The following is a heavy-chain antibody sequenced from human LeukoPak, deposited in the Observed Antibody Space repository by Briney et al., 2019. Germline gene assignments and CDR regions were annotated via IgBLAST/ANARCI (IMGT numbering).Heavy chain of an antibody. CDR2: IYYSGST. J-gene: IGHJ6*03. CDR3: ARAWGGPPGSLLRYFDWSTYYYYYMDV. CDR1: GGSISSYY. Sequence: SETLSLTCTVSGGSISSYYWSWIRQPPGKGLEWIGYIYYSGSTNYNPSLKSRVTISVDTSKNQFSLKLSSVTAADTAVYYCARAWGGPPGSLLRYFDWSTYYYYYMDVWGKGTTVTVSS. V-gene: IGHV4-59*01. D-gene: IGHD3-9*01.